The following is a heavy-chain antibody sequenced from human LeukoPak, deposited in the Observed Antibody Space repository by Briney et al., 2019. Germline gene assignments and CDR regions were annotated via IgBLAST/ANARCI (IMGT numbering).Heavy chain of an antibody. D-gene: IGHD5-18*01. J-gene: IGHJ4*02. CDR2: IYYSGST. CDR3: ARLDAGGYSYGYDY. CDR1: GGSISSGSYY. Sequence: PSETLSLTCTVSGGSISSGSYYWSWIRQPPGKGLEWIGYIYYSGSTNYNPSLKSRVTISVDTSKNQFSLKLSSVTAADTAVYYCARLDAGGYSYGYDYWGQGTLVTVSS. V-gene: IGHV4-61*01.